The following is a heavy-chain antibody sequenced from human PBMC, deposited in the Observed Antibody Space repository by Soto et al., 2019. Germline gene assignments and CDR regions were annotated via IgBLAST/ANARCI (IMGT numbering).Heavy chain of an antibody. V-gene: IGHV3-23*01. CDR3: AKERQFRSYYESAGHYNN. J-gene: IGHJ4*02. D-gene: IGHD3-10*01. CDR1: GFTFKNYD. CDR2: ISGSGGVT. Sequence: EVQLLESGGGLVQPGGSLRLSCVASGFTFKNYDMRWVRQAPGKGLEWVSGISGSGGVTYYADSVKGRFTISRDNSKNTLYLQINGLRANDTAVYYCAKERQFRSYYESAGHYNNWGQGTLVTVSS.